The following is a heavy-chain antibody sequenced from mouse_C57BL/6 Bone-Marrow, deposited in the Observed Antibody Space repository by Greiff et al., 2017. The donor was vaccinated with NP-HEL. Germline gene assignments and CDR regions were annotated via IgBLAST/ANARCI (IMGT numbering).Heavy chain of an antibody. CDR1: GYTFTSYG. J-gene: IGHJ2*01. D-gene: IGHD1-1*01. V-gene: IGHV1-81*01. CDR3: AAYYYGSSYVDY. Sequence: VKLQESGAELARPGASVKLSCKASGYTFTSYGISWVKQRTGQGLEWIGEIYPRSGNTYYTEKFKGKATLTADKSSSTAYMELRSLTSEDSAVYFGAAYYYGSSYVDYWGQGTTLTVSS. CDR2: IYPRSGNT.